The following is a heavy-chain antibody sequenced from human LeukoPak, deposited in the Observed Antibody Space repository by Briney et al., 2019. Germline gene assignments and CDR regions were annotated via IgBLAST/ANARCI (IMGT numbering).Heavy chain of an antibody. CDR3: ATVGYSSGWYDY. J-gene: IGHJ4*02. Sequence: PGGSLRLSCAASGFTFDDYIMHWVRQAPGKGLEYVSAISSNGGSAYYANSVKGRFAISRDNSNNTLYLQMGSLRTEDMAVYYCATVGYSSGWYDYWGQGTLVTVSS. D-gene: IGHD6-19*01. CDR1: GFTFDDYI. CDR2: ISSNGGSA. V-gene: IGHV3-64*01.